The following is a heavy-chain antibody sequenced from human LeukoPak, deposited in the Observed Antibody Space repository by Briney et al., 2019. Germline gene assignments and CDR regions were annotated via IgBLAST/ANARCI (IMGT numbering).Heavy chain of an antibody. J-gene: IGHJ4*02. Sequence: RGSLRPSCAPSGFTFSNYGMHWVRRAPGEGLERVAVILYVSVNNYDAASVRGRFTTSTDNSKNTLYLQKSVLRADDPAMCYCAKDVGAASGRLNYFAHWGQGTLLTVSS. V-gene: IGHV3-30*18. CDR1: GFTFSNYG. CDR3: AKDVGAASGRLNYFAH. CDR2: ILYVSVNN. D-gene: IGHD2-15*01.